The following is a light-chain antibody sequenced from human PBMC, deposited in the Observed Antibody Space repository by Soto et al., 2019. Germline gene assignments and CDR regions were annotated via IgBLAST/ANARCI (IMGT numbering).Light chain of an antibody. CDR1: QSISSH. Sequence: DIQMTQSPSSLSASVGDRVTITCRASQSISSHLNWYQQKPGKAPKLLIFAAFSLQSGVPSTFSGSGSGTDFTLTITSLQPEDFETYYCQQSYSTPRTLGQGTKVDI. V-gene: IGKV1-39*01. CDR3: QQSYSTPRT. J-gene: IGKJ1*01. CDR2: AAF.